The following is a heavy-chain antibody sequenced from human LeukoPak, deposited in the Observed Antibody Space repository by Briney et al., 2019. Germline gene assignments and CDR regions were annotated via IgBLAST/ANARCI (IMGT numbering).Heavy chain of an antibody. CDR2: INRSGST. J-gene: IGHJ4*02. V-gene: IGHV4-34*01. Sequence: SETLSLTCAVYGGSFSGYYWSWIRQPPGKGLEWIGEINRSGSTNYNPSLKSRVTISVDTSKNQFSLKLSSVTAADTALYYCARSHSSTSWFFDSWGQGTLVAVSS. CDR1: GGSFSGYY. CDR3: ARSHSSTSWFFDS. D-gene: IGHD6-6*01.